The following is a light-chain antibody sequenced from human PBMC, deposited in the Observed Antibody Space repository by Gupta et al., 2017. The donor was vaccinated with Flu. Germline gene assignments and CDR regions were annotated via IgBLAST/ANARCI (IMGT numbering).Light chain of an antibody. CDR2: RNN. CDR1: SSNIGSNF. J-gene: IGLJ2*01. V-gene: IGLV1-47*01. CDR3: ASWDDAPNGVV. Sequence: VTISFSGSSSNIGSNFVYWYQQVPGTAPKLLIFRNNQRPSGVPDRFSGSKSGTSASLTISGLRSEDEADYYCASWDDAPNGVVFGGGTKLTVL.